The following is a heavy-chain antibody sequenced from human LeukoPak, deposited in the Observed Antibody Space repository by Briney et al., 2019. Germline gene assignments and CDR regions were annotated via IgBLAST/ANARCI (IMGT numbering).Heavy chain of an antibody. J-gene: IGHJ4*02. D-gene: IGHD4-11*01. Sequence: SQTLSLTCTVSGGSISSGDYYWSWIRQPPGKGLEWIGYIYYSGSTYYNPSLKSRVTISVDTSKNQFSLKLSSVTAADTAVYYCARDNGRNYPFDYWGQGTLVTVSS. CDR3: ARDNGRNYPFDY. CDR1: GGSISSGDYY. V-gene: IGHV4-30-4*01. CDR2: IYYSGST.